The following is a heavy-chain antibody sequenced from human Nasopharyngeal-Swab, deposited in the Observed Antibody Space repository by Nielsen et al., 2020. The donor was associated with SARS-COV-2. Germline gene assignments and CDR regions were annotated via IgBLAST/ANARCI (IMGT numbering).Heavy chain of an antibody. CDR1: GYSFRTYG. CDR3: AKDLRGPYFF. V-gene: IGHV3-23*01. Sequence: GESLKLSCVASGYSFRTYGMSWVRQAPGKGLEWVAAIVGSGAISGSDGNTYYADSVKGRFTISRDNSKNTLSLQMNSLRAEDTAVYYCAKDLRGPYFFWGQGTLVTVSS. J-gene: IGHJ4*02. D-gene: IGHD2/OR15-2a*01. CDR2: IVGSGAISGSDGNT.